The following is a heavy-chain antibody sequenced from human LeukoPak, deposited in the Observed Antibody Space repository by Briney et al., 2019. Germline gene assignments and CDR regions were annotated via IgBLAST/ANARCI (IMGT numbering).Heavy chain of an antibody. V-gene: IGHV4-59*01. CDR3: GRGCSGNCGGACRLNWFDR. CDR2: IYYSGST. D-gene: IGHD2-21*02. Sequence: PSETLSLTCTVSGDSISSYYWSWIRQPPGKGLELIGCIYYSGSTKYNPSLKSRVTISVDTSKNQFFLKLNSVTAADPAGLYRGRGCSGNCGGACRLNWFDRWGQGTTVTVSS. J-gene: IGHJ5*02. CDR1: GDSISSYY.